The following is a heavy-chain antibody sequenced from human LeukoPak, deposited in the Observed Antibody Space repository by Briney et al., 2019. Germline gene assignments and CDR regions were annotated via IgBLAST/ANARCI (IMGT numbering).Heavy chain of an antibody. CDR3: ARHGRTYYFYYMDV. V-gene: IGHV4-34*01. D-gene: IGHD5-24*01. CDR2: FNHGGST. J-gene: IGHJ6*03. Sequence: SETLSLTCAVYGGSFSGYSWNWIRQPPRKGLEWIGEFNHGGSTNYNPSLKSRVTISLDTSKNQFSLKLTSVTAADTSVYYCARHGRTYYFYYMDVWGEGSTVTVSS. CDR1: GGSFSGYS.